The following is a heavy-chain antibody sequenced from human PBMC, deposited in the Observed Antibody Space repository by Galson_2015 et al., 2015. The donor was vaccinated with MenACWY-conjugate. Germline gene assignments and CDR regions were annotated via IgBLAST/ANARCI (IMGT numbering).Heavy chain of an antibody. D-gene: IGHD5-18*01. CDR2: ISSSSSYI. V-gene: IGHV3-21*01. Sequence: SLRLSCAASGFTFSSYSMNWVRQAPGKGLEWVSSISSSSSYIYYADSVKGRFTISRGNAKNSLYLQMNSLRAEDTAVYYCARDLHRYSYGPYYFDYWGQGTLVTVSS. CDR1: GFTFSSYS. J-gene: IGHJ4*02. CDR3: ARDLHRYSYGPYYFDY.